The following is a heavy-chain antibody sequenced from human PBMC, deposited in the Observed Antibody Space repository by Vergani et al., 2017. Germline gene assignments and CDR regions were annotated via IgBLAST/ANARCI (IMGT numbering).Heavy chain of an antibody. D-gene: IGHD1-26*01. Sequence: QVQLVQSGAEVKKPGASVKVSCKASGYSFTSYYMHWVRQAPGQGLEWMGLINPSGGSTSYAQKFQGRVTMTRDTSTSTVYMELSSLRSEDTAVYYCAREGVGATPYDYYYMDVWGKGTTVTVSS. CDR3: AREGVGATPYDYYYMDV. CDR2: INPSGGST. J-gene: IGHJ6*03. CDR1: GYSFTSYY. V-gene: IGHV1-46*01.